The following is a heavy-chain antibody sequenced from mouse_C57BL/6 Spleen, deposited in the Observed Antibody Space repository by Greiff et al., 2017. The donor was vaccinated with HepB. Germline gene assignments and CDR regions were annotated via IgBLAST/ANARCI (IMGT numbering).Heavy chain of an antibody. CDR1: GYTFTSYW. Sequence: QVQLQQPGAELVKPGASVKLSCKASGYTFTSYWMHWVKQRPGQGLEWIGMIHPNSGSTNYNEKFKSKATLTVDKSSSTAYMQLSSLTSEDSAVYYCARLGKNGSRYFDVWGTGTTVTVSS. V-gene: IGHV1-64*01. D-gene: IGHD1-1*01. CDR3: ARLGKNGSRYFDV. CDR2: IHPNSGST. J-gene: IGHJ1*03.